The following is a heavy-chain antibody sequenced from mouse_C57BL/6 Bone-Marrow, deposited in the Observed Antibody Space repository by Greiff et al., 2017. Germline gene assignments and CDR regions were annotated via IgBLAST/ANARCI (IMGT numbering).Heavy chain of an antibody. V-gene: IGHV5-9-1*02. J-gene: IGHJ2*01. D-gene: IGHD1-1*01. CDR1: GFTFSSYA. Sequence: EVKLEESGGGLVQPGGSMKLSCAASGFTFSSYAMSWVRQTPEKRLEWVAYISSGGDYIYYADTVKGRFTISRDNARNTLYLQMSSLKSEDTAMYYCTVYYYGHYWGQGTTLTVSS. CDR3: TVYYYGHY. CDR2: ISSGGDYI.